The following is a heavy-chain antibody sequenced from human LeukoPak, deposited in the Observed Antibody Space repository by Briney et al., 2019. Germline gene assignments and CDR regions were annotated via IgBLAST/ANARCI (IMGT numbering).Heavy chain of an antibody. CDR2: IYHSGST. CDR1: GYSISSGYY. J-gene: IGHJ3*02. CDR3: ARETGPDAFDI. D-gene: IGHD1-14*01. V-gene: IGHV4-38-2*02. Sequence: PSETLSLTCTVSGYSISSGYYWGWIRQPPGKGLEWIGSIYHSGSTYYNPSLKSRVTISVDTSKNQFSLKLSSVTAADTAVYYCARETGPDAFDIWGQGTMVTVSS.